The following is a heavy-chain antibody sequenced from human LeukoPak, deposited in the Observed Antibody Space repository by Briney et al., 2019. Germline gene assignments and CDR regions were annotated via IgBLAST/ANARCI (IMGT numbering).Heavy chain of an antibody. J-gene: IGHJ4*02. V-gene: IGHV4-30-4*01. CDR3: ARGDPQYYYDSSGYYGVIDY. CDR1: GGSISSGDYY. CDR2: IYYSGST. Sequence: PSQTLSLTCTVSGGSISSGDYYWSWIRQPPGKGLEWIGYIYYSGSTYYNPSLKSRVTISVDTSKNQFSLKLSPVTAADTAVYYCARGDPQYYYDSSGYYGVIDYWGQGTLVTVSS. D-gene: IGHD3-22*01.